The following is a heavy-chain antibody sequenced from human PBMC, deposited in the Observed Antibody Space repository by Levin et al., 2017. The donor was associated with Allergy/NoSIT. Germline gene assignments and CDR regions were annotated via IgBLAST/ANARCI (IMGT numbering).Heavy chain of an antibody. J-gene: IGHJ6*02. V-gene: IGHV4-39*01. CDR3: ARLGQWLGSYYYGMDV. CDR1: GGSIRSSSYY. Sequence: SQTLSLTCTVSGGSIRSSSYYWGWIRQPPGKGLEWIGSIYYSGSTYYNPSLKSRVTISVDTSKNQFSLKLSSVTAADTAVYYCARLGQWLGSYYYGMDVWGQGTTVTVSS. CDR2: IYYSGST. D-gene: IGHD6-19*01.